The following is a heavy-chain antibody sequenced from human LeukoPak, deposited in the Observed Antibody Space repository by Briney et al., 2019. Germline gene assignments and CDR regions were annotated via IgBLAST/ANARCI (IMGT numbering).Heavy chain of an antibody. CDR2: IYHTGST. D-gene: IGHD6-13*01. CDR3: ARQGGSSSPNYYYYMDV. Sequence: SETLSLTCGVSGYSISSGYYWGWFRQPPGKGLEWIGCIYHTGSTYHNPSLKSRVTISVGTSKNQFSLRLTSVTAADTAFYYCARQGGSSSPNYYYYMDVWGKGTTVTVSS. CDR1: GYSISSGYY. J-gene: IGHJ6*03. V-gene: IGHV4-38-2*01.